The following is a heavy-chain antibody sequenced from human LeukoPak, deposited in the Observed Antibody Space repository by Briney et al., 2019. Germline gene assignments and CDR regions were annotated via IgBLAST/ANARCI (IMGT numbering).Heavy chain of an antibody. D-gene: IGHD3-10*01. J-gene: IGHJ4*02. CDR1: GYTFTSYD. V-gene: IGHV1-8*01. CDR2: MNPNSGNT. CDR3: ARGSLWFGELRGAVDY. Sequence: ASVKVSCKASGYTFTSYDINWVRQATGQGLEWMGWMNPNSGNTGYAQKFQGRVTMTRNTSISTAYMELSSLRSEDTAVYYCARGSLWFGELRGAVDYWGQGTLVTVSS.